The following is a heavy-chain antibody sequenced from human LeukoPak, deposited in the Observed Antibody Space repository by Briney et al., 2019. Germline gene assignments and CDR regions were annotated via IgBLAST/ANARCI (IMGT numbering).Heavy chain of an antibody. CDR3: AKDRSSYYGYDY. V-gene: IGHV3-23*01. D-gene: IGHD3-10*01. CDR1: GFAFSSYA. Sequence: GGSLRLSCAASGFAFSSYAMSWVRQAPGKGLEWVSAISGSGGSTYYADSVKGWFTISRDNSKNTLYLQMNSLRAEDTAVYYCAKDRSSYYGYDYWGQGTLVTASS. J-gene: IGHJ4*02. CDR2: ISGSGGST.